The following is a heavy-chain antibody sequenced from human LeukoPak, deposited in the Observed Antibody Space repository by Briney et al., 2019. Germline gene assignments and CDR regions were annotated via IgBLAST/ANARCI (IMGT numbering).Heavy chain of an antibody. D-gene: IGHD2-21*01. CDR2: ISSSSSYM. Sequence: GGSLRLSCAASGFTFSTYWMNWVRQAPGKGLEWVSSISSSSSYMYYADSVKGRFTISRDNAKNSLYLQMNSLRAEDTAVYYCAKMVSATMRNWFDPWGHGTQVTVSS. J-gene: IGHJ5*02. V-gene: IGHV3-21*01. CDR3: AKMVSATMRNWFDP. CDR1: GFTFSTYW.